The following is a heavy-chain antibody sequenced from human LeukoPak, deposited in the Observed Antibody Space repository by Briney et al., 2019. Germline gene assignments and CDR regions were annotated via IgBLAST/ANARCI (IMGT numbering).Heavy chain of an antibody. V-gene: IGHV1-69*05. CDR2: ICPIFGTE. D-gene: IGHD2-2*01. CDR3: ARLYCSSPSCNYFDC. J-gene: IGHJ4*02. Sequence: GASVKVCCKAAGGTFSSYAISWGRQAPGQGLGWMGGICPIFGTENYAQEFPSRFTITTDESTSTDNMELISLRCEDTAVYYCARLYCSSPSCNYFDCWGQGTLVTVSS. CDR1: GGTFSSYA.